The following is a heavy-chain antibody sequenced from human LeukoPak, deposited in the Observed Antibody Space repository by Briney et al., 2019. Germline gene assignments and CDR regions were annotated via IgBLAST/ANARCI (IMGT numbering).Heavy chain of an antibody. J-gene: IGHJ4*02. CDR2: IYTSGST. V-gene: IGHV4-4*07. CDR3: GRSDFWSGYYYFDY. CDR1: GGSISSYY. Sequence: SETLSLTCTVSGGSISSYYWSWIRQPAGKGLEWIGRIYTSGSTNYNPSLKSRVTMSVDTSKNQFSLKLSSVTAADTAVYYCGRSDFWSGYYYFDYWGQGTLVTVSS. D-gene: IGHD3-3*01.